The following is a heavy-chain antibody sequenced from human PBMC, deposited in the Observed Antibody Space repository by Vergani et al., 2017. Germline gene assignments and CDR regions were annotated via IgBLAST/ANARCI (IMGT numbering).Heavy chain of an antibody. D-gene: IGHD2-2*02. CDR3: ARSRVVPAAIPGYYDGMDV. Sequence: QVQLQESGPGLVKPSQTLSLTCTVSGGSISSYYWSWIRQPPGKGLEWIGYIYYSGSTNYNPSLKSRVTISVDTSKNQFSLKLSSVTAADTAVYYCARSRVVPAAIPGYYDGMDVWGQGTTVTVSS. J-gene: IGHJ6*02. V-gene: IGHV4-59*01. CDR2: IYYSGST. CDR1: GGSISSYY.